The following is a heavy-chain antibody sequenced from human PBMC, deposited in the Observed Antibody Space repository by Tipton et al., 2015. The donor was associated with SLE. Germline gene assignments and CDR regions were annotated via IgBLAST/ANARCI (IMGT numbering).Heavy chain of an antibody. J-gene: IGHJ4*02. V-gene: IGHV4-34*01. D-gene: IGHD3-9*01. CDR3: AYSYYDILTGYYRGHYFDY. CDR2: SNNVGST. Sequence: TLSLTCAVYGGSFSGYYCSWIRQPPGKGLEWIGESNNVGSTNYNPSLKSRVTISVDTSKTQFSLKLSSVTAADTAVYYCAYSYYDILTGYYRGHYFDYWGQGTLVTVSS. CDR1: GGSFSGYY.